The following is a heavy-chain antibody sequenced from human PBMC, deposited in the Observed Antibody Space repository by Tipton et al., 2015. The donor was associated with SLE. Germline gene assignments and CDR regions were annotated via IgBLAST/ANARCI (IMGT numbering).Heavy chain of an antibody. J-gene: IGHJ4*02. Sequence: TLSLTCTVSGGSISSGGYYWSWIRQYPGKGLEWIGYISYSGSTNYNSSLKSRLTISVDTFKNQFSLKLSSVTAADTAVYYCARDVGGYNTGWFPYYFDYWGQGTLVTVSS. CDR2: ISYSGST. CDR3: ARDVGGYNTGWFPYYFDY. D-gene: IGHD2-8*02. V-gene: IGHV4-31*03. CDR1: GGSISSGGYY.